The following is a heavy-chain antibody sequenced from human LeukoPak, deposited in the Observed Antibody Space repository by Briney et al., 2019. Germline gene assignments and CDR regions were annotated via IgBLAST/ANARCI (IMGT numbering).Heavy chain of an antibody. CDR1: GFTFSHYA. V-gene: IGHV3-23*01. J-gene: IGHJ4*02. D-gene: IGHD6-13*01. CDR3: AKEKDSSTWPPIWDY. CDR2: ISGSGGRT. Sequence: GGSLRLSCAVSGFTFSHYAMSWVRQAPGKGLEWVSGISGSGGRTYYADSVKGRFTISRDNSKNTLYLQMNSLRAEDTAVYYCAKEKDSSTWPPIWDYWGQGTLVTVSS.